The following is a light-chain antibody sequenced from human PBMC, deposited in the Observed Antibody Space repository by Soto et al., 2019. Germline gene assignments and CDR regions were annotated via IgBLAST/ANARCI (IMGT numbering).Light chain of an antibody. CDR1: QSAGSK. CDR3: QQYNDWPPNT. Sequence: EMVMTRSPATLSVSPGEGATLSCRASQSAGSKLAWYQQKPGQAPRLLIYDASTRATGIPARFSGSGSGTEFTLTIDSLQSEDFAVYYCQQYNDWPPNTFGQGTRLEIK. J-gene: IGKJ5*01. CDR2: DAS. V-gene: IGKV3-15*01.